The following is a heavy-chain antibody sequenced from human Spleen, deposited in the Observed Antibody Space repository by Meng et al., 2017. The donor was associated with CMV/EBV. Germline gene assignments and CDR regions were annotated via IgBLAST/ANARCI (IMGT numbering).Heavy chain of an antibody. CDR2: ISGSGGST. V-gene: IGHV3-23*01. CDR3: ARSNFWSGYSEFDY. D-gene: IGHD3-3*01. J-gene: IGHJ4*02. CDR1: GFPFSSYA. Sequence: ETLSLTCAASGFPFSSYAMNWVRQAPGKGLQWVSAISGSGGSTYYADSVQGRFTISRDNSKNTLYLQMDSLTAEDTGVYYCARSNFWSGYSEFDYWGQGTLVTVSS.